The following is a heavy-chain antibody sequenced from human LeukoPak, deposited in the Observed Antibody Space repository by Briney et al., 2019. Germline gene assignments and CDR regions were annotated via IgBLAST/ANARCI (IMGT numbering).Heavy chain of an antibody. J-gene: IGHJ2*01. CDR1: GFTFSTYW. CDR2: INCDGSLA. V-gene: IGHV3-74*01. CDR3: VTGHYDSRMYFDL. D-gene: IGHD3-16*01. Sequence: GGSLRLSCGASGFTFSTYWMHWVRQAPGKGLVWVSHINCDGSLASYADSVKGRFTISRDNAKNSLYLQMNSLGAEDTAVYYCVTGHYDSRMYFDLWGRGTLVTVSS.